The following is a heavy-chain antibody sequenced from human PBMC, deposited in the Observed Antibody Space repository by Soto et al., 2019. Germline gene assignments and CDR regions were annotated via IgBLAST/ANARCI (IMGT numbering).Heavy chain of an antibody. CDR2: INTYNGMT. CDR1: GYTFINYN. CDR3: AESPRGEMATD. V-gene: IGHV1-18*01. J-gene: IGHJ4*02. Sequence: QVQLVQSGGEVKKPGASVTVSCEASGYTFINYNITWVRQAPGQGLEWMAWINTYNGMTDYAQRFQGRVTMTRDTPTSTAYMELRNLGSEDTAVDFCAESPRGEMATDWGQGTLGSVSS. D-gene: IGHD5-12*01.